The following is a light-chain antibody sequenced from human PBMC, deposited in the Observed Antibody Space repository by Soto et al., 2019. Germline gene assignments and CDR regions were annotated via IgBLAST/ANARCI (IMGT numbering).Light chain of an antibody. Sequence: NFMLTQPHSVSESPGKTVTISCTGSSGSIASNYVQWYQQRPGSAPTTVIYEDNERPSGVPDRFSGSIDSSSNSASLTISGLKTEDEAHYYCQSYDSSDHVVFGGGTKATVL. V-gene: IGLV6-57*02. J-gene: IGLJ2*01. CDR1: SGSIASNY. CDR2: EDN. CDR3: QSYDSSDHVV.